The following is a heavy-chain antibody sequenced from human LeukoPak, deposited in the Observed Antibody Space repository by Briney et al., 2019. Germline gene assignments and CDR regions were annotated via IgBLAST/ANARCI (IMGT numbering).Heavy chain of an antibody. V-gene: IGHV4-30-4*01. D-gene: IGHD4-17*01. J-gene: IGHJ4*02. CDR3: ARAETTVTTYFDY. CDR2: IYYSGST. CDR1: GGSISSGDYY. Sequence: SETLSLTCTVSGGSISSGDYYWSWIRQPPGKGLEWIGYIYYSGSTYYNPSLKSRVTISVDTSKNQFSLKLSSVTAADTAVYYCARAETTVTTYFDYWGQGTLVTVSS.